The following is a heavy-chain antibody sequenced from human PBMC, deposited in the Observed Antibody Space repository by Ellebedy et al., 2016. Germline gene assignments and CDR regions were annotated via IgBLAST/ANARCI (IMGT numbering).Heavy chain of an antibody. D-gene: IGHD2-2*01. V-gene: IGHV3-30*18. Sequence: GGSLRLXXAASGFTFSSYGMHWVRQAPGKGLEWVAVISYDGSNKYYADSVKGRFTISRDNSKNTLYLQMNSLRAEDTAVYYCAKDPYCSSTSCYPSGDYWGQGTLVTVSS. CDR1: GFTFSSYG. J-gene: IGHJ4*02. CDR2: ISYDGSNK. CDR3: AKDPYCSSTSCYPSGDY.